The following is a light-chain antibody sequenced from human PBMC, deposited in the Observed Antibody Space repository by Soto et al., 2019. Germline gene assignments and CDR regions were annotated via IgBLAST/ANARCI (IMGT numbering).Light chain of an antibody. CDR1: QSVSSD. CDR2: GAY. CDR3: QQYNNWPRT. J-gene: IGKJ1*01. Sequence: EIVLTQSPATLSVSPGERATLSCRASQSVSSDLAWYHQKPGQAPRLLIYGAYTRATGIQARFSGGGSGTEFTLTIKSLQSEDFAVYYCQQYNNWPRTVGQGTKVDIK. V-gene: IGKV3-15*01.